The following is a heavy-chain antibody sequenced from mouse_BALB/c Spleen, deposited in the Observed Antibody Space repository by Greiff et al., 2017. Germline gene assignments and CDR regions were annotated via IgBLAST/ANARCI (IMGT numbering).Heavy chain of an antibody. J-gene: IGHJ3*01. CDR1: GYAFTNYL. D-gene: IGHD1-1*01. V-gene: IGHV1-54*01. CDR2: INPGSGGT. CDR3: ARDYYGSSLWFAY. Sequence: QVQLQQSGAELVRPGTSVKVSCKASGYAFTNYLIEWVKQRPGQGLEWIGVINPGSGGTNYNEKFKGKATLTADKSSSTAYMQLSSLTSDDSAVYFCARDYYGSSLWFAYWGQGTLVTVSA.